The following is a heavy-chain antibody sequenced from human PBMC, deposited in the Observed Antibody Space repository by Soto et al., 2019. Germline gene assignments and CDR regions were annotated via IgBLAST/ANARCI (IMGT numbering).Heavy chain of an antibody. J-gene: IGHJ6*02. Sequence: PWGSLRLSCAASGFNFSSYEMHWVRQAPGKGLEWVAVIWYDGSNKYYADSVKGRFTISRDNSKNTLYLQMKSLRSEDKAVYYCARDKGLVAAAGVDNYGMDVWGQGTTVTVSS. CDR3: ARDKGLVAAAGVDNYGMDV. V-gene: IGHV3-33*01. CDR2: IWYDGSNK. CDR1: GFNFSSYE. D-gene: IGHD6-13*01.